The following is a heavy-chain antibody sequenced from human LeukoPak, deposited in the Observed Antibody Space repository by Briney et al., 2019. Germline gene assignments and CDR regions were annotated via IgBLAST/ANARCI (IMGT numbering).Heavy chain of an antibody. CDR1: GFTFNSYA. Sequence: PGGSLRLSCAASGFTFNSYAMSWVRQAPGKGLEWGSAISGSGGSTYYADSVKGRFTISRDNSKNTLYLQMNSLGAEDTAVYYCAEDFHLGSYDSSDYWGQGTLVTVSS. V-gene: IGHV3-23*01. J-gene: IGHJ4*02. CDR2: ISGSGGST. D-gene: IGHD3-22*01. CDR3: AEDFHLGSYDSSDY.